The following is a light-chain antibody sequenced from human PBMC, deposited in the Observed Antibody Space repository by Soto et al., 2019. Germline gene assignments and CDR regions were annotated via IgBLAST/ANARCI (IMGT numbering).Light chain of an antibody. Sequence: QSVLTQPPSVSAAPGQKVPISFSGSSSNLGGNSVSWYQQLPGTAPKLLLYDDNKRPSGIPDRFSGSKSGTSATLGITVFQTGDEAYYYCGSWDSRLSAYVFGTGTKVTVL. CDR3: GSWDSRLSAYV. V-gene: IGLV1-51*01. CDR1: SSNLGGNS. CDR2: DDN. J-gene: IGLJ1*01.